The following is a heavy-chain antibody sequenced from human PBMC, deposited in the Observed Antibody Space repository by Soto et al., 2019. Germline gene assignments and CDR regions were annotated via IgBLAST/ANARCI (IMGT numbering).Heavy chain of an antibody. J-gene: IGHJ4*02. V-gene: IGHV3-33*01. Sequence: QVQLVESGGGVVQPGRSLRLSCAASGFTFSSYGMHWVRQAPGKGLEWVAVIWYDGSNKYYADSVKGRFTISRDNSKNTLYLQMNSLRAEDTAVYYCARSPAAIFRYFDYWGQGTLVTVSS. CDR2: IWYDGSNK. D-gene: IGHD2-2*01. CDR1: GFTFSSYG. CDR3: ARSPAAIFRYFDY.